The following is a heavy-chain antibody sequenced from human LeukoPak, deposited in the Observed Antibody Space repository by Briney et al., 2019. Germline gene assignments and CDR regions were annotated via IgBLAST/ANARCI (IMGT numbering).Heavy chain of an antibody. V-gene: IGHV3-7*01. J-gene: IGHJ4*02. Sequence: GGALRLSCAASGFTFTHSWRSWVRQAPGKGLEWVANIKQDGSEKYYVHSVEGRFTISRDNAKNSLSLQMNSLRGEDTAVYYCVRALGSSSADSWGQGTLVTVSS. CDR2: IKQDGSEK. D-gene: IGHD6-6*01. CDR3: VRALGSSSADS. CDR1: GFTFTHSW.